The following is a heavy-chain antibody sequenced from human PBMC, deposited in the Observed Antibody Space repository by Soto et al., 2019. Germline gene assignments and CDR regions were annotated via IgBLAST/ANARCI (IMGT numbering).Heavy chain of an antibody. CDR1: GGTFSSYT. CDR3: AINYGSGSPPCDY. J-gene: IGHJ4*02. D-gene: IGHD3-10*01. CDR2: SIPMLGMS. Sequence: QVQLVQSGPEVKKPGSSVRVSCTASGGTFSSYTINWVRQVPGQGPEWMGRSIPMLGMSKYAQKFQGRVIMIADKSTHTDYMELSRPRPEDRAIYCCAINYGSGSPPCDYWGQGALVTVAS. V-gene: IGHV1-69*02.